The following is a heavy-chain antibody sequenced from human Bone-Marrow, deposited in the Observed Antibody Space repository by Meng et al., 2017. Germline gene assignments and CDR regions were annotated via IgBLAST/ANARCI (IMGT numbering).Heavy chain of an antibody. CDR3: ARDSPYYYDSSGYYYRYYYYGMDV. CDR1: GGSFSGYY. V-gene: IGHV4-59*12. CDR2: VSYSGNT. J-gene: IGHJ6*02. Sequence: SETLSLTCAVYGGSFSGYYWTWIRQPPGKGLEWIGYVSYSGNTNYNPSLMSRVTMSVDTSKNQFSLKLSSVTAADTAVYYCARDSPYYYDSSGYYYRYYYYGMDVWGQGTTVTVSS. D-gene: IGHD3-22*01.